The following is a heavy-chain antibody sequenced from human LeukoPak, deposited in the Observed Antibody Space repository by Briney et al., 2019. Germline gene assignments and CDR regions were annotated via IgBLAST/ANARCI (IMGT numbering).Heavy chain of an antibody. J-gene: IGHJ1*01. V-gene: IGHV5-51*01. CDR2: IYPGDSDT. D-gene: IGHD1-26*01. CDR3: ARHGSIMGATNAEYFQH. CDR1: GYSFTSYW. Sequence: GESLKISCKGSGYSFTSYWIGWVRQMPGKGLEWMGIIYPGDSDTRYSPSFQGQVTISADKSISTAYLQWSSLKASDTAMYYCARHGSIMGATNAEYFQHWGQGTLVTVSS.